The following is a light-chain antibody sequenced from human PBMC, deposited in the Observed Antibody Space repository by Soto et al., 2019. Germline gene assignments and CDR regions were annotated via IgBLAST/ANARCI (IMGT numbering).Light chain of an antibody. Sequence: QSVLTQPASVSGSPGQSITISCTGTSSDVGGYNFVSWYQHHPGKGPQLIIFDVTNRPSGVSNRFSGSKSGNTASLTISGLQAEDEADYYCSSYTPSSTPFVFGTGTKVTVL. J-gene: IGLJ1*01. CDR2: DVT. CDR3: SSYTPSSTPFV. V-gene: IGLV2-14*03. CDR1: SSDVGGYNF.